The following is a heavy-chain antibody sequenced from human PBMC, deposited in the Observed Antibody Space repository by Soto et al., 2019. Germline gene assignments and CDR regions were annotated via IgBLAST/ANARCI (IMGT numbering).Heavy chain of an antibody. J-gene: IGHJ6*03. CDR1: GYSFTNYG. D-gene: IGHD6-19*01. CDR2: ISAYNGDT. Sequence: QDQLVQSGGEVKKPGASVKVSCKASGYSFTNYGITWVRQAPGQGFEWMGWISAYNGDTKYAQKLQGRVTMTTDASTSTAYLELRSPRSDDTAVYYCARDRGVAPPVAGNTHYYYYMDVWGKGTTVTVSS. CDR3: ARDRGVAPPVAGNTHYYYYMDV. V-gene: IGHV1-18*01.